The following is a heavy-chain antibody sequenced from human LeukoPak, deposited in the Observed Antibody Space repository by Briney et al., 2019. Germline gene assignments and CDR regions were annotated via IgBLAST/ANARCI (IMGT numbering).Heavy chain of an antibody. Sequence: ASVRVSCKASGYTFTSYDINWARQATGQGLEWMGWMNPNSGNTGYAQKFQGRVTMTRNTSISTAYMELSSLRSEDTAVYYCARVRGRSGATSYYWGQGTLVTVSS. CDR2: MNPNSGNT. CDR3: ARVRGRSGATSYY. V-gene: IGHV1-8*01. CDR1: GYTFTSYD. D-gene: IGHD1-26*01. J-gene: IGHJ4*02.